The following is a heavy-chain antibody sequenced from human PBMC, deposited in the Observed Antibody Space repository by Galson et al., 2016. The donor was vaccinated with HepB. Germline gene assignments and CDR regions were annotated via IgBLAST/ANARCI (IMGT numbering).Heavy chain of an antibody. D-gene: IGHD3-3*01. CDR2: IAGSGAPT. J-gene: IGHJ6*02. Sequence: SLRLSCAASGFTFNIYAMSWVRQAPGKGLEWVAAIAGSGAPTNYADSVKGRFTISRDDAKNLLYLQMSSLRAEDTAVYFCARGLGDFWSGVRSRGAMDVWGQGTTVTVSS. V-gene: IGHV3-23*01. CDR1: GFTFNIYA. CDR3: ARGLGDFWSGVRSRGAMDV.